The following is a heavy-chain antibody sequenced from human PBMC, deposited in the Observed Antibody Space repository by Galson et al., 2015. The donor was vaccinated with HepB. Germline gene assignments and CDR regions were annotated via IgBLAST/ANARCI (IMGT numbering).Heavy chain of an antibody. D-gene: IGHD3-10*01. V-gene: IGHV1-69*13. J-gene: IGHJ2*01. CDR1: GGTFSSYA. CDR3: ARGWRWRFGELLTPRSPYWYFDL. CDR2: IIPIFGTA. Sequence: SVKVSCKASGGTFSSYAISWVRQAPGQGLEWMGGIIPIFGTANYAQKFQGRVTITADESTSTAYMELSSLRSEDTAVYYCARGWRWRFGELLTPRSPYWYFDLWGRGTLVTVSS.